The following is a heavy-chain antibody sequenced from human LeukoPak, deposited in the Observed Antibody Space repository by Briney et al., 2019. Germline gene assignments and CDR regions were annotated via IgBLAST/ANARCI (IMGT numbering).Heavy chain of an antibody. Sequence: GASVKVSCMASGYTFTSYGVSWVRQAPGQGLEWMGWINPNSGGTNYAQKFQGRVTMTRDTSISTAYMELSRLRSDDTAVYYCARRSGSYYPYYFDYWGQGTLVTVSS. V-gene: IGHV1-2*02. CDR1: GYTFTSYG. CDR3: ARRSGSYYPYYFDY. D-gene: IGHD1-26*01. CDR2: INPNSGGT. J-gene: IGHJ4*02.